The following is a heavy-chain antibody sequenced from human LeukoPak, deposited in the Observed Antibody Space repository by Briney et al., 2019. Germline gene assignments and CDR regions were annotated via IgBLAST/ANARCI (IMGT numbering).Heavy chain of an antibody. CDR3: ARVSERTVREVYYYYYGMDV. J-gene: IGHJ6*02. Sequence: GGSLRLSCAASGFTFSSYWMHWVRQAPGKGLVWVSRINSDGSSTSYADSVKGRFTISRDNAKNTLYLQMNSLRAEDTAVYYCARVSERTVREVYYYYYGMDVWGQGTTVTVSS. V-gene: IGHV3-74*01. D-gene: IGHD3-10*01. CDR1: GFTFSSYW. CDR2: INSDGSST.